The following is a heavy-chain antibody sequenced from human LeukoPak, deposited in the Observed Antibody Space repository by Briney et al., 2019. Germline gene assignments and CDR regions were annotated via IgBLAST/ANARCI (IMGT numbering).Heavy chain of an antibody. V-gene: IGHV3-23*01. D-gene: IGHD6-13*01. CDR2: ISGSGGST. CDR3: AKAERSSSSLFDY. J-gene: IGHJ4*02. Sequence: GGSQRLSCAASGFTFSSYAMSWVRQAPGKGLEWVSAISGSGGSTYYADSVKGRFTISRDNSKNTLYLQMNSLRAEDTAVYYCAKAERSSSSLFDYWGQGTLVTVSS. CDR1: GFTFSSYA.